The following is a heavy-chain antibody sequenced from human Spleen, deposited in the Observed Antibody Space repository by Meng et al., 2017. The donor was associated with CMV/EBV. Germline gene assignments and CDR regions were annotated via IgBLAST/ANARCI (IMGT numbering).Heavy chain of an antibody. V-gene: IGHV3-48*03. CDR1: GFIFSGYE. CDR2: ITSSGSIT. J-gene: IGHJ5*02. CDR3: AVAPLHYGSFSGVS. D-gene: IGHD3-22*01. Sequence: GESLKISCAASGFIFSGYEMNWVRQAPGKGLEWLLYITSSGSITYYADSVKGRFTISRDNAKNSLSLQMNSLRADDTAVYYCAVAPLHYGSFSGVSWGQGTLVTVSS.